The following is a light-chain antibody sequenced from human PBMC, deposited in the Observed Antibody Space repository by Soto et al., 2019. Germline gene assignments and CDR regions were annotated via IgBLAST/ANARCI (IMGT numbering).Light chain of an antibody. Sequence: QSALTQPASVSVSPGQSITISCTGTSSDVGGYNYVSWYQQLPGKAPKLMIYDVNNRPSGVSNRFSGSKSGNTASLTISGLQAEDEADYYCSSYTGSSTFVFGTGTKVTVL. CDR1: SSDVGGYNY. CDR2: DVN. CDR3: SSYTGSSTFV. V-gene: IGLV2-14*01. J-gene: IGLJ1*01.